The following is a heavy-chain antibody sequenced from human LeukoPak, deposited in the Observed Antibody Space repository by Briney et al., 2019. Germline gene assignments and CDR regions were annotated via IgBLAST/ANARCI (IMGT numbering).Heavy chain of an antibody. V-gene: IGHV1-18*04. CDR3: ARDPRGGITEGDY. CDR2: ISAYNGNT. CDR1: GYTFTSYY. J-gene: IGHJ4*02. Sequence: ASVKVSCKASGYTFTSYYMHWVRQAPGQGLEWMGWISAYNGNTNYAQKLQGRVTMTTDTSTSTAYMELRSLRSDDTAVYYCARDPRGGITEGDYWGQGTLVTVSS. D-gene: IGHD1-14*01.